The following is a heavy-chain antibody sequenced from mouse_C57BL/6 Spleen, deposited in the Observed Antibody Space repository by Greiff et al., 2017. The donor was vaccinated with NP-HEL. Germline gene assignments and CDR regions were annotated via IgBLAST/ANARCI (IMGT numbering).Heavy chain of an antibody. V-gene: IGHV1-55*01. Sequence: QVQLQQPGAELVKPGASVKMSCKASGYTFTSYWITWVKQRPGQGLEWIGDIYPGSGSTNYNEKFKSKATLTVDTSSSTAYMQLSSLTSEDSAVYYCVYYGRTYWYFDVWGTGTTVTVSS. CDR2: IYPGSGST. J-gene: IGHJ1*03. D-gene: IGHD2-1*01. CDR3: VYYGRTYWYFDV. CDR1: GYTFTSYW.